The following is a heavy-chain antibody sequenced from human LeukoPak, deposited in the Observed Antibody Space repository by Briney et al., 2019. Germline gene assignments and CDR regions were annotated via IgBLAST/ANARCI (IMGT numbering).Heavy chain of an antibody. V-gene: IGHV3-33*01. D-gene: IGHD1-26*01. CDR1: GFILSTHG. CDR2: MWYDGSRE. CDR3: ARDLSFGSLDF. Sequence: GGSLRLSCAASGFILSTHGMHWVRQAPGKGLEWVAGMWYDGSREDYADSVKGRFTISRDMSKNTLNLRMNSLRVEDTAMFYCARDLSFGSLDFRGQGTLVTVSS. J-gene: IGHJ4*02.